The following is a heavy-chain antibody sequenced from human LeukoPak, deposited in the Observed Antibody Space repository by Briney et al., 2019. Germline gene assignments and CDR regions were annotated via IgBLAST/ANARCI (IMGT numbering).Heavy chain of an antibody. D-gene: IGHD1-1*01. V-gene: IGHV3-15*01. CDR3: TTATSTTASWS. CDR2: IKRKAEGGTT. CDR1: GFTFSNIW. Sequence: GASLRLSCAASGFTFSNIWMTWVRQAPGKGLEWVGRIKRKAEGGTTDYAAPVRGRFTISRDDSKTTLYLQMNSLKAEDTAVYYCTTATSTTASWSWGQGTLVTVSS. J-gene: IGHJ5*02.